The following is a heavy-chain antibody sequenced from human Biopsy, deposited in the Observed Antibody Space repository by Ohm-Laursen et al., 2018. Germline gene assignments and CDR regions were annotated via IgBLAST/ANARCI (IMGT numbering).Heavy chain of an antibody. J-gene: IGHJ4*02. CDR3: AAYYYDSSGYFYAFHY. Sequence: SETLSLTCTVSGVSISSYFWSWIRQPLGKGLEWIGYVSYSGNTKYNPSLKSRVIISADTSKNQFTQKLSSVTAADTAMYYCAAYYYDSSGYFYAFHYWGQGTLVTVSS. CDR2: VSYSGNT. CDR1: GVSISSYF. D-gene: IGHD3-22*01. V-gene: IGHV4-59*08.